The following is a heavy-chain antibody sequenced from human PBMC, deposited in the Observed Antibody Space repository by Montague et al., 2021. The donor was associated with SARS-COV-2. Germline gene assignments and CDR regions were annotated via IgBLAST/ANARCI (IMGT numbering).Heavy chain of an antibody. CDR3: ARNGWGWLRLIRPFDY. CDR2: IYYSGST. Sequence: ETLSLTCTVSGGSISSSTYYWGWIRQPPGKGLEWIGRIYYSGSTYYNPSVKSRFTISVETSKNQFSLKLSSVTTADTAVYYCARNGWGWLRLIRPFDYCGQGTLVTVSS. V-gene: IGHV4-39*01. J-gene: IGHJ4*02. CDR1: GGSISSSTYY. D-gene: IGHD5-12*01.